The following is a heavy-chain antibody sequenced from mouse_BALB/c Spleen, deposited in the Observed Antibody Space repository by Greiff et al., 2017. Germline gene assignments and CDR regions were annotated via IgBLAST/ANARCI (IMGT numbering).Heavy chain of an antibody. Sequence: EVQVVESGGGLVQPGGSLKLSCAASGFTFSNYGMSWVRQTPDKRLELVATINSNGGSTYYPDSVKGRFTISRDNAKNTLYLQMSSLKSEDTAMYYCARTGTYYFDYWGQGTTLTVSS. CDR3: ARTGTYYFDY. J-gene: IGHJ2*01. D-gene: IGHD4-1*01. CDR2: INSNGGST. CDR1: GFTFSNYG. V-gene: IGHV5-6-3*01.